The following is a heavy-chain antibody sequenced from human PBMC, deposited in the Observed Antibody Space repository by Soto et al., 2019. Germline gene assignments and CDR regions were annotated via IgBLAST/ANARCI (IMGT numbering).Heavy chain of an antibody. CDR2: INHSGSA. CDR3: ARQYYFGSGSYYNRPFDF. D-gene: IGHD3-10*01. V-gene: IGHV4-34*01. CDR1: GGSFSGYI. J-gene: IGHJ4*02. Sequence: SETLSLTCAVYGGSFSGYIWTWISQTQGKGLQWIGQINHSGSANYNPSLKSRVTISVHTAKNQFSLELSSVTAADTAVYYCARQYYFGSGSYYNRPFDFWGQGTLVTVSS.